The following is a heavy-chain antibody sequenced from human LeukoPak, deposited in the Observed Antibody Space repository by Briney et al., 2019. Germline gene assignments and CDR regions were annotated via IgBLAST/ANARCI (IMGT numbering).Heavy chain of an antibody. Sequence: PSETLSLTCTVSGGSISNYYWSWIRQPAGRGLEWIGRIYTSGSTNYNPSLKSRVTMSVDTSKNQFSLRLTSVTAADTAVYYCGRTGIGSSYYYGMDVWGQGTTVTVSS. CDR2: IYTSGST. V-gene: IGHV4-4*07. D-gene: IGHD6-6*01. CDR1: GGSISNYY. J-gene: IGHJ6*02. CDR3: GRTGIGSSYYYGMDV.